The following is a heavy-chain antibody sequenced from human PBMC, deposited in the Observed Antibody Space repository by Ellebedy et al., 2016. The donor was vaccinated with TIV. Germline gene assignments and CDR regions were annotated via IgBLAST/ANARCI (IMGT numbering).Heavy chain of an antibody. D-gene: IGHD3-22*01. J-gene: IGHJ4*02. CDR2: IYSGGST. V-gene: IGHV3-53*01. CDR3: ARDQIDYYHSSGDDFDY. CDR1: GFTVSSDY. Sequence: PGGSLRLSCAASGFTVSSDYMRWVRQAPGKGLEWVSVIYSGGSTYYADSVKGRFTISRDNAKNTLYLQMNSLRAEDTAVYYCARDQIDYYHSSGDDFDYWGQGTLVTVSS.